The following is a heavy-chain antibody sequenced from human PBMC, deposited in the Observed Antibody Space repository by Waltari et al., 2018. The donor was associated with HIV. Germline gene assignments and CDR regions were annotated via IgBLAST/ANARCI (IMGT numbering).Heavy chain of an antibody. Sequence: QVQLQESGPGLVKPSETLSLTCTVSGGSISSSYWSWIRQPPGKGLEWIGYIYYSGSTNYNPSLKSRVTISVDTSKNQFSLKLSSVTAADTAVYYCARAVVGATSPFDYWGQGTLVTVSS. CDR3: ARAVVGATSPFDY. CDR2: IYYSGST. CDR1: GGSISSSY. D-gene: IGHD1-26*01. V-gene: IGHV4-59*01. J-gene: IGHJ4*02.